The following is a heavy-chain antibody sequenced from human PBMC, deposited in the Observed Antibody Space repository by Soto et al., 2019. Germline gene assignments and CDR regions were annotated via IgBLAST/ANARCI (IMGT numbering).Heavy chain of an antibody. D-gene: IGHD3-16*01. V-gene: IGHV1-69*01. CDR3: ASNPPMMTFGGVGGYCFDN. CDR1: GGTFGSFA. CDR2: IISMFGTA. Sequence: QVQLVQSGAEMKKPGSSVKVSCKASGGTFGSFALTWVRQAPGQGLEWMGGIISMFGTANYAEKFQGRVTITADESTSTGYMEMSSLGHDDTAVYYCASNPPMMTFGGVGGYCFDNWGQGTLVTVSS. J-gene: IGHJ4*02.